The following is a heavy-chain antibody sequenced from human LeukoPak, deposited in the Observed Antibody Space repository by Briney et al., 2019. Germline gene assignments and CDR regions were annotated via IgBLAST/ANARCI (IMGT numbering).Heavy chain of an antibody. CDR1: GFTVSSNS. J-gene: IGHJ3*02. CDR2: IYSDNT. Sequence: PGGSLRLSCTVSGFTVSSNSMSWVRQAPGKGLEWVSFIYSDNTHYSDSVKGRFTISRDNSKNTLYLQMNSLRAEDTAVYYCAREQRNDDAFDIWGQGTMVTVPS. CDR3: AREQRNDDAFDI. V-gene: IGHV3-53*01. D-gene: IGHD1-1*01.